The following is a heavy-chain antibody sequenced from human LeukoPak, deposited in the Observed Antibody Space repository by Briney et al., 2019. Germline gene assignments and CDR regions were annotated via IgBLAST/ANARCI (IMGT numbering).Heavy chain of an antibody. CDR1: GYTFTSYG. D-gene: IGHD3-16*01. Sequence: GASVTVSCKASGYTFTSYGISWVRQAPGQGLEWMGWISAYNGNTNYAQKLQGRVTMTTDKSTSTAYMELSSLRSEDTAVYYCARGRGIREINWFDPWGQGTLVTVSS. J-gene: IGHJ5*02. V-gene: IGHV1-18*01. CDR3: ARGRGIREINWFDP. CDR2: ISAYNGNT.